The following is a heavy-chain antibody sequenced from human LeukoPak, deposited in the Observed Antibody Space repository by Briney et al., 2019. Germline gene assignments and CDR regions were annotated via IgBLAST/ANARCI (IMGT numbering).Heavy chain of an antibody. D-gene: IGHD1-14*01. CDR1: GFNLTDYW. CDR2: INEDGGER. Sequence: PGGSLRLSCAASGFNLTDYWMSWVRQAPGKGLEWVANINEDGGERHYVDTVKGRFTISRDNAKNSLYLQMNSLRAEDTAVYYCARGGNLENWGRGTLVTVSS. J-gene: IGHJ4*02. CDR3: ARGGNLEN. V-gene: IGHV3-7*01.